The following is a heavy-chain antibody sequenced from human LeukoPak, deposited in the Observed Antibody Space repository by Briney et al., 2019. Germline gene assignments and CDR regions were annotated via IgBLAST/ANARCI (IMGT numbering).Heavy chain of an antibody. CDR3: ARALTYGDNSYYYYYMDV. Sequence: GGSLRLSCAASGFTFSSYSTNWVRQAPGKGLEWVSSISSSSSYIYYADSVKGRFTISRDNAKNSLYLQMNSLRAEDTAVYYCARALTYGDNSYYYYYMDVWGKGTTVTVSS. J-gene: IGHJ6*03. CDR1: GFTFSSYS. V-gene: IGHV3-21*01. CDR2: ISSSSSYI. D-gene: IGHD4-17*01.